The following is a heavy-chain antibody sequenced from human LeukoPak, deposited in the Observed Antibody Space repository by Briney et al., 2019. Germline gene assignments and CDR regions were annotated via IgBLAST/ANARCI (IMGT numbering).Heavy chain of an antibody. CDR2: MNPNSGNT. D-gene: IGHD3-22*01. Sequence: ASVKVSCKASGYTFTSYDINWVRQATGQGLEWMGWMNPNSGNTGYAQKFQGRVTITRNTSISTAYMELSSLRSEATAVYYCARAPHFFDTSGSRYYFDYWGQGALVTVSS. CDR1: GYTFTSYD. V-gene: IGHV1-8*03. CDR3: ARAPHFFDTSGSRYYFDY. J-gene: IGHJ4*02.